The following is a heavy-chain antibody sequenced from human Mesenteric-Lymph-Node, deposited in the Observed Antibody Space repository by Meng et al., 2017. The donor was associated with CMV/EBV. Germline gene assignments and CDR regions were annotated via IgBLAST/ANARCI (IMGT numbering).Heavy chain of an antibody. J-gene: IGHJ6*02. CDR2: IKEDGSET. V-gene: IGHV3-7*01. D-gene: IGHD3-22*01. Sequence: GESLKISCAAAGSGFTFSMYWMSWVRQAPGKGPEWVANIKEDGSETYYVDSVKGRFTISRDNAKNSLYLQMNSLRAEDTAVYFCAGYYDSSGFSYYYYGMDVWGQGTTVTVSS. CDR1: GFTFSMYW. CDR3: AGYYDSSGFSYYYYGMDV.